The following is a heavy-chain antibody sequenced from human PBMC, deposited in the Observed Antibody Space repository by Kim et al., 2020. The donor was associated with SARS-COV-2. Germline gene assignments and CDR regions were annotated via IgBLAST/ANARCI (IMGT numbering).Heavy chain of an antibody. CDR3: ARSVSTTSWLGSQSCVL. CDR1: GGSFSVYY. CDR2: INHSGRA. J-gene: IGHJ2*01. V-gene: IGHV4-34*01. D-gene: IGHD1-26*01. Sequence: SETLSLTCAVYGGSFSVYYWCGIRPPPRQGLGRVGEINHSGRARSNPYLKSRVTLSVETSTTQLYLKLTSGSAAYTAASYCARSVSTTSWLGSQSCVLW.